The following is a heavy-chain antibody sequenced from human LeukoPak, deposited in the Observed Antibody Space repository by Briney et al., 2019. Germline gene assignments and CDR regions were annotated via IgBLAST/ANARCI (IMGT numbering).Heavy chain of an antibody. CDR3: AKDIVGSSSPWFDP. J-gene: IGHJ5*02. V-gene: IGHV3-23*01. CDR1: GFTFSSYV. D-gene: IGHD6-6*01. CDR2: ISGSGGST. Sequence: QSGGSLRLSCAASGFTFSSYVMRWVRQAPGKGLEWVSAISGSGGSTYYADSVKGRFTISRDSSKNTLYLQMNSLRAEDTAVYYCAKDIVGSSSPWFDPWGQGTLVTVSS.